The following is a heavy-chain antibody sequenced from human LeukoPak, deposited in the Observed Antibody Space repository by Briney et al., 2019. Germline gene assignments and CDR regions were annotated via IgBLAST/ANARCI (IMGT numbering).Heavy chain of an antibody. V-gene: IGHV1-2*06. CDR3: ARDPTKAYYYDSSGYYYGVDY. D-gene: IGHD3-22*01. CDR2: INPNSGGT. Sequence: GASVKVSCKASGYTFTGYYMHWVRQAPGQGLEWMVRINPNSGGTNYAQKFQGRVTMTRDTSISTAYMELSRLRSDDTAEYYCARDPTKAYYYDSSGYYYGVDYWGQGILVTVSS. CDR1: GYTFTGYY. J-gene: IGHJ4*02.